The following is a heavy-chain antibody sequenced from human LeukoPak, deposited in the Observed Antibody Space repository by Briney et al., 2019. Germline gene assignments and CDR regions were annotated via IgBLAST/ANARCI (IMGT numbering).Heavy chain of an antibody. V-gene: IGHV3-21*01. CDR3: ARNYYDSSGYIGAFDI. CDR1: GFTFSSYS. J-gene: IGHJ3*02. CDR2: ISSSSSYI. Sequence: GGSLRLSCAASGFTFSSYSMNWVRQAPGKGLEWVSSISSSSSYIYYAGSVKGRFTISRDNAKNSLFLQMNSLRAEDTAVYYCARNYYDSSGYIGAFDIWGQGTMVTVSS. D-gene: IGHD3-22*01.